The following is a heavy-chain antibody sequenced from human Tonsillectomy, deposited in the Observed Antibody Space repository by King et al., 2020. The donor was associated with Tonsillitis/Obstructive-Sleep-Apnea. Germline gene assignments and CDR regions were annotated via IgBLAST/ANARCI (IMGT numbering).Heavy chain of an antibody. D-gene: IGHD1-26*01. V-gene: IGHV4-59*01. CDR3: ARDRGIVGGTDY. CDR2: IYYSGST. CDR1: DGSISSYY. J-gene: IGHJ4*02. Sequence: VQLQESGPGLVKPSETLSLTCTVSDGSISSYYWSWIRQPPGKGLEWIGYIYYSGSTNYNPSLKSQVTISVDTSKNQFSLKLSAVTAADTAVYYCARDRGIVGGTDYWGQGTLVTVSS.